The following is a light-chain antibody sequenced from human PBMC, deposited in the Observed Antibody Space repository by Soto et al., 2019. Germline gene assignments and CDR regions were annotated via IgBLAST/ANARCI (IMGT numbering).Light chain of an antibody. Sequence: QSALTQPASVSGSPGQSITISCTGTSSDVGSYNLVSWYQQHPGKAPKLMIYEVSKRPSGLSNRFSCSKSGNTASLTISGLQAEDEADYYCCSYAGSSTWVFGGGTKLTVL. CDR1: SSDVGSYNL. V-gene: IGLV2-23*02. CDR3: CSYAGSSTWV. J-gene: IGLJ3*02. CDR2: EVS.